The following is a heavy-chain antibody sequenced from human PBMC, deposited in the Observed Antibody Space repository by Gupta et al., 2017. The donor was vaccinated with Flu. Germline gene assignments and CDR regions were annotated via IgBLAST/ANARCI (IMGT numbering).Heavy chain of an antibody. J-gene: IGHJ6*02. Sequence: VQLVESGGGLVKPGGALRLSCAASGFNFAGYTINWVRQAPGKGLEWVASITSGNTMYYADSMKGRFTISRDSARNSVLLQMNSLRAEDTAVYYCSRYKPSEDSFYYGLDLWGQGTTVTVSS. CDR1: GFNFAGYT. CDR2: ITSGNTM. D-gene: IGHD1-14*01. V-gene: IGHV3-69-1*02. CDR3: SRYKPSEDSFYYGLDL.